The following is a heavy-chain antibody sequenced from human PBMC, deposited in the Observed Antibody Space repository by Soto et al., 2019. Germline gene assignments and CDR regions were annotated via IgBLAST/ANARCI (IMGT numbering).Heavy chain of an antibody. CDR3: ANTIMRASSYWYCDL. CDR2: ISGSGGSP. CDR1: GFTFSNYA. V-gene: IGHV3-23*01. Sequence: EVQLLDSGGGLVQPGGSLRLSCAASGFTFSNYAMTWVRQAPGKGLEWVSGISGSGGSPNYADSVKGRFTISRDNSPGTLYLQMNGLRAEDTAVYYCANTIMRASSYWYCDLWGRGTLVTVSS. J-gene: IGHJ2*01.